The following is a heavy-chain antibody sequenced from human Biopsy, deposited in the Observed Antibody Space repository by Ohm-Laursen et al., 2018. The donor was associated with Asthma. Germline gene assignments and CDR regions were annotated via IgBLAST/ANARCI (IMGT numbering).Heavy chain of an antibody. Sequence: AASVKVSCKASGDSFSNYAISWVRQAPGLGLEWVGGISPVFGSTNIAQKFQGRVTISADIFTKTAYLEVSSLRSDDTAVYYCASPSSSREILCSYYNMDIWGQGTTVTV. CDR2: ISPVFGST. CDR3: ASPSSSREILCSYYNMDI. V-gene: IGHV1-69*06. J-gene: IGHJ6*02. D-gene: IGHD2-15*01. CDR1: GDSFSNYA.